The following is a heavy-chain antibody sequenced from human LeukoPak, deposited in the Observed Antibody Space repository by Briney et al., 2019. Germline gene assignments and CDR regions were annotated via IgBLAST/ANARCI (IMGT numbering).Heavy chain of an antibody. CDR2: IFYSGST. V-gene: IGHV4-39*07. J-gene: IGHJ5*02. Sequence: PSETLSLTCTVSGGSISSSSYYWVWIRQPPGKGLEWIGSIFYSGSTYYNPSLKSRVTIAVDTPKNQFSLKLNSVTAADTAVYYCARGRSHYYDSSGRRWFDPWGQGTLVTVSS. CDR3: ARGRSHYYDSSGRRWFDP. CDR1: GGSISSSSYY. D-gene: IGHD3-22*01.